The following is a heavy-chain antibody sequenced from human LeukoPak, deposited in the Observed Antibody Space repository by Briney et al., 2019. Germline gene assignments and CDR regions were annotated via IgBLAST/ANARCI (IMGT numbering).Heavy chain of an antibody. D-gene: IGHD2-21*01. CDR2: MNPNIGNT. J-gene: IGHJ6*03. Sequence: ASVKVSCKASGYTFTSYDINWVRQATGQGLEWMGWMNPNIGNTGYAQKFQGRVTITRNTSISTAYMELSSLRSEDTAVYYCAIWAFAYCGGDCYSFSDHYYYMDVWGKGTTVTVSS. V-gene: IGHV1-8*03. CDR1: GYTFTSYD. CDR3: AIWAFAYCGGDCYSFSDHYYYMDV.